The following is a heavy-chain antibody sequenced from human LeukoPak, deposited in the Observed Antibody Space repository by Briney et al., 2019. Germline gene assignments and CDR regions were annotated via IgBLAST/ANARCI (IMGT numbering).Heavy chain of an antibody. V-gene: IGHV3-11*06. CDR2: INGRGTYI. CDR1: GGSFSNYY. D-gene: IGHD1-1*01. J-gene: IGHJ4*02. CDR3: ARSGREATEIDY. Sequence: LSLTCAVYGGSFSNYYWSWIRQAPGKGLEWLSYINGRGTYIDYAESLKGRITISRDNAQNSLYLQMNSLRVEDTAVYYCARSGREATEIDYWGQGTLVTVSS.